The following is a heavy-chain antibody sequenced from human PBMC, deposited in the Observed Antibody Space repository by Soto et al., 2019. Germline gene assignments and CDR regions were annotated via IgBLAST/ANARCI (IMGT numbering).Heavy chain of an antibody. Sequence: SETLSLTCAVSSGSISSSNWWSWVRQPPGKGLEWIGEIYHSGSTNYNPSLKSRVTISVDKSKNQFSLKLSSVTAADTAVYYCARGRQQLVLGYYYYMDVWGKGTTVTVSS. CDR3: ARGRQQLVLGYYYYMDV. D-gene: IGHD6-13*01. CDR1: SGSISSSNW. V-gene: IGHV4-4*02. J-gene: IGHJ6*03. CDR2: IYHSGST.